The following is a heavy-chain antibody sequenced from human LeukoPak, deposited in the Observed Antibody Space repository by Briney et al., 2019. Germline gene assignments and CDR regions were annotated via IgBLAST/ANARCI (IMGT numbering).Heavy chain of an antibody. CDR2: FFPDETP. J-gene: IGHJ4*02. Sequence: SETLSLTCSVSGYSLSSGYYWGWIRQPPGKGLEWIGTFFPDETPSYNPFFKSRVTISADTSKNQFSLNVKSVTAADTAVYYCASQRNYYGSGASTYFDHWGQGKLVTVSS. V-gene: IGHV4-38-2*01. CDR1: GYSLSSGYY. CDR3: ASQRNYYGSGASTYFDH. D-gene: IGHD3-10*01.